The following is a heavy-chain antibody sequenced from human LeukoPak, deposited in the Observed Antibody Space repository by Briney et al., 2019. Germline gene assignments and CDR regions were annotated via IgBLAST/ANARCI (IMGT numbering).Heavy chain of an antibody. CDR3: ARFRRSGSYFFDP. V-gene: IGHV4-59*01. J-gene: IGHJ5*02. D-gene: IGHD1-26*01. CDR2: IYYSGST. CDR1: GGSISSYY. Sequence: SETLSLTCTVSGGSISSYYWSWIRQPPGKGLEWIGYIYYSGSTNYNPSLRSRVTISVDTSKNQFSLKLSSVTAADTAVYYCARFRRSGSYFFDPWGQGTLVTVSS.